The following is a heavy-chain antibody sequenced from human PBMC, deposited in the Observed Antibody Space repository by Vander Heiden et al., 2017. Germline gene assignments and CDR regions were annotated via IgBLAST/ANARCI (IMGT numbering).Heavy chain of an antibody. V-gene: IGHV3-21*01. D-gene: IGHD3-9*01. CDR2: ISSSSSYI. CDR1: GFPFSRFR. CDR3: ARGTEDWLHHFDY. Sequence: EVQLVESGGGLVRPGGPLRLPCQASGFPFSRFRLNWVAQAPGKGLGWVSSISSSSSYIYYADSVKGRFTISRNNAKNSLYLQMNSRRTEDTAVYYCARGTEDWLHHFDYWGQGTLVTVSS. J-gene: IGHJ4*02.